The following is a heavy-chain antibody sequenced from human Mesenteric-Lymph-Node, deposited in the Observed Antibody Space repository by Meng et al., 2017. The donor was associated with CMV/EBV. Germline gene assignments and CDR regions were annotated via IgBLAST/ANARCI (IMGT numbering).Heavy chain of an antibody. CDR2: INPNSGGT. Sequence: QVQWVQSGAEVKKPGASVKVSFQASGYTFTGYYMHRVRQAPGQGLEWMGRINPNSGGTNYAQKFQGRVTMARDTSISTAYMELSRLRSDDTAVYYCARNVSDHPFDYWGQGTLVTVSS. D-gene: IGHD1-14*01. J-gene: IGHJ4*02. V-gene: IGHV1-2*06. CDR3: ARNVSDHPFDY. CDR1: GYTFTGYY.